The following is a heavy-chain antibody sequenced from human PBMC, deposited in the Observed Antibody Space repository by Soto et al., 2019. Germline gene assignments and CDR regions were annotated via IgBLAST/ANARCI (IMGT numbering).Heavy chain of an antibody. J-gene: IGHJ2*01. V-gene: IGHV1-69*12. CDR1: GGTFSSYA. D-gene: IGHD6-6*01. Sequence: QVQLVQSGAEVKKPGSSVKVSCKASGGTFSSYAISWVRQAPGQGLEWMGGIIPIFGTANYAQKFQGRVTITAAESPSTAYMELSSLRSEDTAVYYCARASYSSYRETTLYWYFDLWGRGTLVTVSS. CDR2: IIPIFGTA. CDR3: ARASYSSYRETTLYWYFDL.